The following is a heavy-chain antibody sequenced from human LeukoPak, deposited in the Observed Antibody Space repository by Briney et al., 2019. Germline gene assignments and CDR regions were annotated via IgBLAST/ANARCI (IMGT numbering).Heavy chain of an antibody. Sequence: PGASVKVSCKPSGYPFISHVISWVRQAPGQGLEWVGWISAYKGVTDYAQKFRGRVAMTTDTSTSTVYMELMSLTFEDTAVYYCARVNDIAVVAAAAPHYEYWGQGTLVTVSS. CDR2: ISAYKGVT. V-gene: IGHV1-18*01. J-gene: IGHJ4*02. CDR3: ARVNDIAVVAAAAPHYEY. D-gene: IGHD2-15*01. CDR1: GYPFISHV.